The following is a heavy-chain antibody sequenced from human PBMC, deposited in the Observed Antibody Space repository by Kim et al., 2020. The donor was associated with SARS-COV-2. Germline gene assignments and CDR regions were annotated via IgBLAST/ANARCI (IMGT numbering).Heavy chain of an antibody. D-gene: IGHD6-13*01. CDR3: ARDVVAAADDY. V-gene: IGHV3-33*01. CDR1: GFTFSSYG. J-gene: IGHJ4*02. CDR2: IWYDGSNK. Sequence: GGSLRLSCAASGFTFSSYGMHWVRQAPGKGLEWVAVIWYDGSNKYYADSVKGRFTISRDNSKNTLYLQMNSLRAEDTAVYYCARDVVAAADDYWGQGTLVTVSS.